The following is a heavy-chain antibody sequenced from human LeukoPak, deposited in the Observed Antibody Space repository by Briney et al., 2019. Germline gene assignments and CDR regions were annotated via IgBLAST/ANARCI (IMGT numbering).Heavy chain of an antibody. CDR2: IWYVGSNK. CDR3: ARDRLYYDSLDP. J-gene: IGHJ5*02. Sequence: GGSLRLSCAASGFTLSSYGMHGVRQAPGKGLEWVAVIWYVGSNKYYADTVQGRFTISRDNSKNTLYLQMNSRRAEDTLGYYCARDRLYYDSLDPWGQGTLVTVSS. D-gene: IGHD3-22*01. V-gene: IGHV3-33*01. CDR1: GFTLSSYG.